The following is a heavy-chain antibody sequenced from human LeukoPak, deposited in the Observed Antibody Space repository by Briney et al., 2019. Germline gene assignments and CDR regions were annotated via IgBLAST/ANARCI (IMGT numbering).Heavy chain of an antibody. CDR1: GYTFTSYY. V-gene: IGHV1-2*02. Sequence: ASVKVSCKASGYTFTSYYIHWVRQAPGQGLEWMGWINPNSGGTNYAQKFQGRVTMTRDTSISTAYMELSRLRSDDTAVYYCAREGIAVAGNGDFDYWGQGTLVTVSS. CDR2: INPNSGGT. D-gene: IGHD6-19*01. J-gene: IGHJ4*02. CDR3: AREGIAVAGNGDFDY.